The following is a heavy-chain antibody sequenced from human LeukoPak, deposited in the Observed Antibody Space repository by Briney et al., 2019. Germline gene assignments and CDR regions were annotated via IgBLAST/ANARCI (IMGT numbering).Heavy chain of an antibody. J-gene: IGHJ5*02. D-gene: IGHD5-12*01. CDR3: ARARSGYEANWFDP. V-gene: IGHV3-21*01. Sequence: GGSLRLSCAASGFTFSSYSMNWVRQAPGKGLEWVSSISSSSSYIYYADSVKGRFTISRDNAKNSLYLQMNSLRAEDTAVYYCARARSGYEANWFDPWGQGTLVTVSS. CDR1: GFTFSSYS. CDR2: ISSSSSYI.